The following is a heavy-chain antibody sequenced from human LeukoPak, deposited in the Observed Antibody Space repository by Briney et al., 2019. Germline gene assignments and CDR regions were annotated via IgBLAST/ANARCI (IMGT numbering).Heavy chain of an antibody. CDR3: AKVASSSWQSTEYYFDY. J-gene: IGHJ4*02. CDR1: GFTYYNYA. D-gene: IGHD6-13*01. CDR2: ISCQGSST. V-gene: IGHV3-23*01. Sequence: PGGPLRLSCAASGFTYYNYALSWVRQAPGKGLEWVASISCQGSSTYYADSVKGRFTISRDTSKNTLYLQMNSLRPQDTAVYYCAKVASSSWQSTEYYFDYWGQGTLVTVSS.